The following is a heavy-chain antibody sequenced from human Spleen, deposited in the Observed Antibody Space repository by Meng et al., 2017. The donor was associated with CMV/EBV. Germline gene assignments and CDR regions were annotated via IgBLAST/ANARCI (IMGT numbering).Heavy chain of an antibody. CDR1: GYTFTSYG. D-gene: IGHD2-2*01. J-gene: IGHJ6*02. CDR3: ARDIGGAVVVPAAIIGMDV. V-gene: IGHV1-18*01. Sequence: ASVKVSCKASGYTFTSYGISWVRQAPGQGLEWMGWISAYNGNTNYAQKLQGRVTMTTDTSTSTAYMELRSLRSDDTAVYYCARDIGGAVVVPAAIIGMDVWGQGTTVTVSS. CDR2: ISAYNGNT.